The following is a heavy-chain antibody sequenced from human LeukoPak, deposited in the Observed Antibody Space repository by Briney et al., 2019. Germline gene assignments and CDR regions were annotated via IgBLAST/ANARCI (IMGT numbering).Heavy chain of an antibody. D-gene: IGHD2-2*01. Sequence: GGSLRLSCAASGFTFSSYGIHWVRQAPGKGLEWVAFIRYDGSNKYYADSVKGRFTISRDNSKNTLYLQMNSLRAEDTAVYYCAKDRGGYCSSTSCYFFDAFDIWGQGTMVTVSS. J-gene: IGHJ3*02. CDR3: AKDRGGYCSSTSCYFFDAFDI. V-gene: IGHV3-30*02. CDR2: IRYDGSNK. CDR1: GFTFSSYG.